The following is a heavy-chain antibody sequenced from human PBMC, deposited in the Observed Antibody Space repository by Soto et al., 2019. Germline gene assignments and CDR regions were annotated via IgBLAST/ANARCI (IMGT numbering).Heavy chain of an antibody. Sequence: QVQLQESGPGLVKPSGTLSLTCAVSGGSISSSNWWSWVRQPPGKGLEWIGEIYHSGSTNYNPSLKSRDTISVDKSKNQFSLKLSSVTAADTAVYYCARGSLAAAGATSGVDYWGQGTLVTVSS. D-gene: IGHD6-13*01. J-gene: IGHJ4*02. CDR3: ARGSLAAAGATSGVDY. V-gene: IGHV4-4*02. CDR1: GGSISSSNW. CDR2: IYHSGST.